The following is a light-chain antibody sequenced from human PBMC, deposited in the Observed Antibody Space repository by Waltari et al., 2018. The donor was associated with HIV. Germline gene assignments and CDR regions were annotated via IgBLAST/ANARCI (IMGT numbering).Light chain of an antibody. CDR3: QQRSNWPMYT. CDR1: QSVSSY. Sequence: EIVLTQSPATLSLSPGERATLSCRASQSVSSYLAWYQQKPGQAPRLLIYYASKRATSIPAMFSGGGAGTDFSPTIISLEPEDYAVYYCQQRSNWPMYTFGQGTKLEIK. V-gene: IGKV3-11*01. CDR2: YAS. J-gene: IGKJ2*01.